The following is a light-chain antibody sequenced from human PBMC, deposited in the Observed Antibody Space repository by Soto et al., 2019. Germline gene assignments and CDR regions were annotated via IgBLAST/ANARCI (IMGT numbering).Light chain of an antibody. CDR2: GNS. J-gene: IGLJ3*02. CDR1: SSNIGAGFD. CDR3: QSYDSSLSWV. Sequence: QAVVTQPPSVSGAPGQRVTISCTGSSSNIGAGFDVHWYQQLPGTAPKLLIYGNSNRPSGVPDRFSGSKSGTSASLAITGLQAEDEADYYCQSYDSSLSWVFGGGTKVTVL. V-gene: IGLV1-40*01.